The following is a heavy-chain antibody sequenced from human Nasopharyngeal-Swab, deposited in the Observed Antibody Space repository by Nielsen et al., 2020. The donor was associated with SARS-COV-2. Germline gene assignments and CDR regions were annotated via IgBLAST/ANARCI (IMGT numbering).Heavy chain of an antibody. CDR2: VSYRGST. D-gene: IGHD5-12*01. V-gene: IGHV4-39*07. J-gene: IGHJ4*02. CDR3: AGDGAYSGYDWTY. CDR1: GGSITSTSHY. Sequence: SETLSLTCTVSGGSITSTSHYWGWIRQPPGKGLEWIGCVSYRGSTYHNPSLKSRVTVSVDTSKNQFSLKLTSLTAAGTAVYYCAGDGAYSGYDWTYWGQGTLVTVSS.